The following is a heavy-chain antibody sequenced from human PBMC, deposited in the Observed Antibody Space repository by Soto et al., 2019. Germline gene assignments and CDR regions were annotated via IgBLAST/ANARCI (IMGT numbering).Heavy chain of an antibody. D-gene: IGHD2-2*01. Sequence: GVSLRLSCAASGFTFSNHAMTWVRQAPGKGLEWVSGISGSGGSTFYAGSVKGRFPISRDNSKNTLYLQMNSLRAEDTAVYYCALRYCSRTTCPPLNASFYTDGWGKGT. V-gene: IGHV3-23*01. CDR1: GFTFSNHA. J-gene: IGHJ6*03. CDR3: ALRYCSRTTCPPLNASFYTDG. CDR2: ISGSGGST.